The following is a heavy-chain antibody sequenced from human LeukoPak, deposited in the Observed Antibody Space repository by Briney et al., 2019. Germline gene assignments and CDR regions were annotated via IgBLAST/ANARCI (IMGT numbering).Heavy chain of an antibody. CDR2: SSSSGSTI. CDR3: ARRRDFIDY. V-gene: IGHV3-11*01. CDR1: GFTLSDYF. D-gene: IGHD3/OR15-3a*01. J-gene: IGHJ4*02. Sequence: GGSLRLSCAASGFTLSDYFMSWIRQAPGKGLEWVSYSSSSGSTIYYADSVEGRFAISRDNAKNSLYLQMNSLRAEDTAVYYCARRRDFIDYWGQGTLVIVSS.